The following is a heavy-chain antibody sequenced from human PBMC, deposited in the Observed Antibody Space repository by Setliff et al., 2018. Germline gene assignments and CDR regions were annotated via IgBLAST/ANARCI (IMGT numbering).Heavy chain of an antibody. CDR3: ARDVFPYHYEGAFDI. J-gene: IGHJ3*02. V-gene: IGHV1-3*01. D-gene: IGHD3-22*01. CDR2: VSGVNGNM. CDR1: GYTFTTYN. Sequence: ASVKVSCKASGYTFTTYNIHWVRQAPGQRLEWMGWVSGVNGNMKNSQKFQGRVTMTRDTSTSTVYMDMSSLRSEDTAVYYCARDVFPYHYEGAFDIWGQGTMVTVSS.